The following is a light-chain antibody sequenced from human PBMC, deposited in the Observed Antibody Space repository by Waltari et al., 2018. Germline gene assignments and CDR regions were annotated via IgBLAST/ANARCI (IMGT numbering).Light chain of an antibody. J-gene: IGKJ5*01. CDR3: QQSNSFPRT. V-gene: IGKV1-12*01. CDR1: QGISKW. CDR2: EAS. Sequence: DIRRTQSPSSLSASVGDRVPITCRASQGISKWIVWYQQRPGKAPKVLIYEASTLQTGVPLRFRCSGSGRDVTLTMTSLQPEYFATYYCQQSNSFPRTFEQGTRLDIK.